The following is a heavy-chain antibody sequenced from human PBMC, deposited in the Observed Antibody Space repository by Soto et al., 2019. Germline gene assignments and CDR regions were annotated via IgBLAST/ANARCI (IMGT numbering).Heavy chain of an antibody. V-gene: IGHV4-59*01. CDR2: IYYSGST. Sequence: SETLSLTCTVSGGSISSYYWSWIRQPPGKGLEWIGYIYYSGSTNYNPSLKSRVTISVDTSKNQFSLKLSSVTAADTAVYYCARRGLEATFDYWGQGTLVTVSS. J-gene: IGHJ4*02. CDR1: GGSISSYY. CDR3: ARRGLEATFDY.